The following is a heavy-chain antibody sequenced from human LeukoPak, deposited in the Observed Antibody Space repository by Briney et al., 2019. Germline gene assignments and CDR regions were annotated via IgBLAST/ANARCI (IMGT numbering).Heavy chain of an antibody. CDR1: GGTFSSYA. CDR2: IIPIFGTA. D-gene: IGHD5-18*01. CDR3: ASSLGQLWTFDY. V-gene: IGHV1-69*13. Sequence: SVKVSCKASGGTFSSYAISWVRQAPGQGLEWMGGIIPIFGTANYAQKFQGRVTITADESTSTAYMELSSLRSEDTAVYYCASSLGQLWTFDYWGQGTLVTVSS. J-gene: IGHJ4*02.